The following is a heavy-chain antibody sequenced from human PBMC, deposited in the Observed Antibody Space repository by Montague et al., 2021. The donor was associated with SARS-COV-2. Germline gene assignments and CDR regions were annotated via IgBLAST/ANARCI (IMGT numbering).Heavy chain of an antibody. CDR2: KNNRGSS. Sequence: KNNRGSSNYNPSLKNRVTISVDKSKNQFSLKLTSVTAADTATYYCARVQVTVFASLIAFPAAGAIDVWGQGTTVTV. V-gene: IGHV4-34*01. CDR3: ARVQVTVFASLIAFPAAGAIDV. J-gene: IGHJ3*01. D-gene: IGHD3-16*02.